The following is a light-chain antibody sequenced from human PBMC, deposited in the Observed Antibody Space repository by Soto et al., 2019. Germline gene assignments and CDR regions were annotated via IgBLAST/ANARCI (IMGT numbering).Light chain of an antibody. Sequence: DTVITQTPLSLSVTPAQPACISCSSSQGLLHGDGKTYFYWYLQKPGQPPQLLIYEVSNRFSGTPDRFSGSGSGTDFTLKISRVEAEDVGIYYCMQTIQLPWTFGQGTKV. V-gene: IGKV2D-29*01. CDR1: QGLLHGDGKTY. CDR3: MQTIQLPWT. CDR2: EVS. J-gene: IGKJ1*01.